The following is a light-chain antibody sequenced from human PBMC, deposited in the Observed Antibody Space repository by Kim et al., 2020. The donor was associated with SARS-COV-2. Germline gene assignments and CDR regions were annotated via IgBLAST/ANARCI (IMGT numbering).Light chain of an antibody. CDR1: QSVGSN. Sequence: SPGERAALSCRASQSVGSNVARYQLNPGQAPRLLIHGASTKATGTPPRCRGRGSGREVTHTISTLQSEDVEADYCQHYYSWPPRTVGQGTKVEIK. V-gene: IGKV3-15*01. CDR3: QHYYSWPPRT. CDR2: GAS. J-gene: IGKJ1*01.